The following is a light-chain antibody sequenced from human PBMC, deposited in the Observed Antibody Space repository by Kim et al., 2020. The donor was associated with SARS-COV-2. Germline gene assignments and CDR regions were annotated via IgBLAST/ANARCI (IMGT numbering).Light chain of an antibody. CDR1: TGDVGAYNF. Sequence: QSALTQPRSVSSSPGQSVTISCTGTTGDVGAYNFVSWYQQHPGKAPKLVIYDVTTRPSGVPDRFSGSKSGNTASLTISGLHADDEADYYCCSHAGSYTLVFGGGTKVTVL. V-gene: IGLV2-11*01. J-gene: IGLJ3*02. CDR3: CSHAGSYTLV. CDR2: DVT.